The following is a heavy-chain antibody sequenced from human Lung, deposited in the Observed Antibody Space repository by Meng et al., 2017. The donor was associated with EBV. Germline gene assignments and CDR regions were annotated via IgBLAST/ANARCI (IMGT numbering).Heavy chain of an antibody. V-gene: IGHV4-31*03. Sequence: LQWAGPGLAKPSQTRSRTCTVSGGSISSGGYYWSWIRQHPGKGLEWIGYIYYSGSTYYNPSLKSRVTISVDTSKNQFSLKLSSVTAADTAVYYCARDSDSAYSLGYWGQGTLVTVSS. J-gene: IGHJ4*02. CDR2: IYYSGST. CDR1: GGSISSGGYY. D-gene: IGHD2-21*01. CDR3: ARDSDSAYSLGY.